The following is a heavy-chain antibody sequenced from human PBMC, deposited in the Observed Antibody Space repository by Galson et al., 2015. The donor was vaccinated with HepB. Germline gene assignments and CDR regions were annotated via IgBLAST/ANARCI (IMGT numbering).Heavy chain of an antibody. J-gene: IGHJ6*03. V-gene: IGHV4-59*08. CDR1: GGSISNYY. Sequence: QVQLQESGPGLVKPSETLSLTCTVSGGSISNYYWGWVRQPPGKGLEWIGYNYYSGSTDYNPSLKGRVTISVDRSKNQFSLKLSSVTAADTAVYYCARRGYYYYMDVWGKGTTVTVSS. CDR3: ARRGYYYYMDV. CDR2: NYYSGST.